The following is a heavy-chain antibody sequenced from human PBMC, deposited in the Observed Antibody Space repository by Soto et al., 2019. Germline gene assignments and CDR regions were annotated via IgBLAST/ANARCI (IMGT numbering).Heavy chain of an antibody. CDR1: GFTFSSYS. V-gene: IGHV3-48*02. D-gene: IGHD1-1*01. Sequence: GGSLRLSCAASGFTFSSYSMNWVRQAPGKGPEWVSYISSSSSTIYYADSVKGRFTISRDNAKNSLYLQMNSLRDEDTAVYYCARGGGNWNYYYYYGMDVWGQGTAVTV. CDR3: ARGGGNWNYYYYYGMDV. J-gene: IGHJ6*02. CDR2: ISSSSSTI.